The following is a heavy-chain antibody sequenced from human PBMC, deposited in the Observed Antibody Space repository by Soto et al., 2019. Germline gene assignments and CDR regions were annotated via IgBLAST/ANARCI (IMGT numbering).Heavy chain of an antibody. Sequence: QVQLVESGGGVVQPGGSLRLSCAASGFTFRNHAMHWVRQAPGKGLECLAVIAHDGSNAFYRDSVTGRFTVSRDNSKNTLYLYMKGLRSDDTGVYYCARGDREDILVVVGARPGEYGTDIWGQGTTVIVSS. CDR2: IAHDGSNA. V-gene: IGHV3-30-3*01. CDR1: GFTFRNHA. J-gene: IGHJ6*02. CDR3: ARGDREDILVVVGARPGEYGTDI. D-gene: IGHD2-15*01.